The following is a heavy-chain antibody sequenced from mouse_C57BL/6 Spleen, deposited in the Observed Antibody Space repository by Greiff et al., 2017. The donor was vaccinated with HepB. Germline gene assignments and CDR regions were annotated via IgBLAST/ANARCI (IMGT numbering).Heavy chain of an antibody. CDR3: ARGNSGYSSFAY. CDR1: GYAFSSYW. V-gene: IGHV1-80*01. J-gene: IGHJ3*01. CDR2: IYPGDGDT. Sequence: VKVVESGAELVKPGASVKISCKASGYAFSSYWMNWVKQRPGKGLEWIGQIYPGDGDTNYNGKFKGKATLTADKSSSTAYMQLSSLTSEDSAVYFCARGNSGYSSFAYWGQGTLVTVSA. D-gene: IGHD3-2*02.